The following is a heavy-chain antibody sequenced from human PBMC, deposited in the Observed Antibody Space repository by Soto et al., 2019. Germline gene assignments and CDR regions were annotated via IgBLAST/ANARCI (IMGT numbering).Heavy chain of an antibody. V-gene: IGHV1-18*01. D-gene: IGHD3-10*01. Sequence: ASVKVSCKASGYTFTNYGISWVRQAPGQGLERMGWINTYNGDTNYAQKLQGRVTMTTDTSTSTAYMELRSLRSDDTAVYYCARGVGSGTYYNQYNWFDPWGQVTLGTVGS. CDR1: GYTFTNYG. CDR3: ARGVGSGTYYNQYNWFDP. J-gene: IGHJ5*02. CDR2: INTYNGDT.